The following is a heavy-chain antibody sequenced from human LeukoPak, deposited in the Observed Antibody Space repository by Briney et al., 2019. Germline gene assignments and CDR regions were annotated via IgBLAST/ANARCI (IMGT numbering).Heavy chain of an antibody. V-gene: IGHV4-59*01. CDR3: ARVGVAGRPFDY. CDR1: GGSISSYY. D-gene: IGHD6-19*01. CDR2: IYYSGST. Sequence: SETLSLTCTVSGGSISSYYWSWIRQPPGKGLEWIGYIYYSGSTNYNPSLKSRVTISVDTSKNQFSLKLSSVTAADTAVYYCARVGVAGRPFDYWGQGTLVTASS. J-gene: IGHJ4*02.